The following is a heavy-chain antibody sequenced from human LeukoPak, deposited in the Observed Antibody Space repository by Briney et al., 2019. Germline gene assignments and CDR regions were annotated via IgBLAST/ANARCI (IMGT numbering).Heavy chain of an antibody. CDR1: GGSISSYY. CDR2: IYYSGST. J-gene: IGHJ4*02. Sequence: PSETLSLTCTVSGGSISSYYWSWLRQPPGKGLEWIGYIYYSGSTNYNPSLKSRVTISVDTSKNQFSLKLSSVTAADTAVYYCARGVLRYSSSSWDYWGQGTLVTVSS. CDR3: ARGVLRYSSSSWDY. D-gene: IGHD6-6*01. V-gene: IGHV4-59*01.